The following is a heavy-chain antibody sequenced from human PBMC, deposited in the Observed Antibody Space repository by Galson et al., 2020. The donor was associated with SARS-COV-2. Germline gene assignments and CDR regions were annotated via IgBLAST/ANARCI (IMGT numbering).Heavy chain of an antibody. D-gene: IGHD3-16*01. CDR2: IAHDGRND. CDR1: GFTFRRYA. J-gene: IGHJ5*01. Sequence: TGGSLRLSCAVSGFTFRRYAMHWVRQAPGKGLEWLAVIAHDGRNDYYADSVKGRFIISRHNSKNLLYLQMNSLRREDTALYYCARDHGSGQGGDYWFDSWGQGTLVTVSS. V-gene: IGHV3-30*04. CDR3: ARDHGSGQGGDYWFDS.